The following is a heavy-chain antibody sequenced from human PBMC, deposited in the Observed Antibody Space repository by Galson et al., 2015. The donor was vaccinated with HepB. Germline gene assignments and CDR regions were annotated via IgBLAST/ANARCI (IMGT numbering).Heavy chain of an antibody. CDR1: GGTFSSYA. D-gene: IGHD3-22*01. Sequence: SVKVSCKASGGTFSSYAISWVRQAPGQGLEWMGRIIPILGIANYAQKFQGRVTITADKSTSTAYMELSSLRSEDTAVYYCATGPYDSSGYYDPPRWFDPWGQGTLVTVSS. J-gene: IGHJ5*02. CDR2: IIPILGIA. CDR3: ATGPYDSSGYYDPPRWFDP. V-gene: IGHV1-69*04.